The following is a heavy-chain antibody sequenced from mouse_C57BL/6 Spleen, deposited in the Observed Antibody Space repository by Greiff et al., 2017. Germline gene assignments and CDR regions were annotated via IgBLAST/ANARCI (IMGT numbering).Heavy chain of an antibody. CDR2: INPNNGGT. J-gene: IGHJ2*01. CDR3: ARGLYSFDY. V-gene: IGHV1-26*01. Sequence: VQLQQSGPELVKPGASVKISCKASGYTFTDYYMNWVKQSHGKSLEWIGDINPNNGGTSYNQKFKGKATLTVDKSSSTAYMELRSLTSEDSAVYYCARGLYSFDYWGQGTTLTVSS. CDR1: GYTFTDYY. D-gene: IGHD2-12*01.